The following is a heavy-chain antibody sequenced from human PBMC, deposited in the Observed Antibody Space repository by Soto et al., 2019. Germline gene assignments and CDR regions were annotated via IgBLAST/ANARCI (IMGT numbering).Heavy chain of an antibody. CDR2: INAGNGNS. CDR3: ARDGPEYCSGGSCYGPWFDH. D-gene: IGHD2-15*01. Sequence: GASVKVSCKASGYSFSNYDMHWVRQAPGQRPEWMGGINAGNGNSLYSQKFQGRLVISRDTSASTAYMELSSLRSEDTALYYCARDGPEYCSGGSCYGPWFDHWGQGTLVTVSS. CDR1: GYSFSNYD. V-gene: IGHV1-3*01. J-gene: IGHJ5*02.